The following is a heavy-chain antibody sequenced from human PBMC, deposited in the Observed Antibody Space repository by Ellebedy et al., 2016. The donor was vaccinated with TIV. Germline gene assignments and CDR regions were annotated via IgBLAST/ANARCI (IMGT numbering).Heavy chain of an antibody. J-gene: IGHJ4*02. Sequence: PGGSLRLSCAASGFRFRKNTMHWVRQAPGKGLEWVASISTTSAYIYYADSVKGRFTVSRANAKNSLYLQMNSLKTDDTAVYYCARGRGYFSAVLDYWGQGTAVTGSS. D-gene: IGHD3-3*01. CDR3: ARGRGYFSAVLDY. V-gene: IGHV3-21*04. CDR2: ISTTSAYI. CDR1: GFRFRKNT.